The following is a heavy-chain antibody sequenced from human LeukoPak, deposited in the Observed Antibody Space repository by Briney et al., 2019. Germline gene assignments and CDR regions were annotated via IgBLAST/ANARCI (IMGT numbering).Heavy chain of an antibody. J-gene: IGHJ6*02. Sequence: GGSLRLSCAASGFTFSSYGMHWVRQAPGKGLEWVAVISYDGSNKYYADSVKGRFTISRDNSKNTLYLQMNSLRAEDTAVYYCASKAGMDVWGQGTTVTVSS. CDR2: ISYDGSNK. CDR3: ASKAGMDV. CDR1: GFTFSSYG. V-gene: IGHV3-30*03.